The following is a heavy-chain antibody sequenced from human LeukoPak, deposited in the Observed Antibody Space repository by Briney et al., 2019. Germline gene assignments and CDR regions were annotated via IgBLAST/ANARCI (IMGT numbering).Heavy chain of an antibody. J-gene: IGHJ6*03. D-gene: IGHD3-22*01. CDR3: ARAPREGEVAPAIYYYDSSGPPYYMDV. V-gene: IGHV3-74*01. CDR1: GFTFSSYW. Sequence: PGGSLRLSCAASGFTFSSYWMHWVRQAPGKGLVWVSRINSDGSSTSYADSVKGRFTISRDNAKNSLYQQMNSLRAEDTAVYYCARAPREGEVAPAIYYYDSSGPPYYMDVWGKGTTVTVSS. CDR2: INSDGSST.